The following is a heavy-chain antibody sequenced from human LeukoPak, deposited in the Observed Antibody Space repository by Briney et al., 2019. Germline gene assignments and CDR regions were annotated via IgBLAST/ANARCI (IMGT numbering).Heavy chain of an antibody. CDR2: ISSSSTYI. Sequence: GGSLRLSCAASGFTFNSFSMNWVRQAPGKGLEWVSSISSSSTYIYYADSVKGRFTISRDNAKNSVYLQMNSLRAEDTAVYYCARIAKILRFLEWLPDAFDIWGQGTMVTVSS. CDR1: GFTFNSFS. J-gene: IGHJ3*02. CDR3: ARIAKILRFLEWLPDAFDI. D-gene: IGHD3-3*01. V-gene: IGHV3-21*01.